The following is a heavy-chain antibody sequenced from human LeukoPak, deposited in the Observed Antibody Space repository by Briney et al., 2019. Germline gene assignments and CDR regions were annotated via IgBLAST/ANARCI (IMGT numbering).Heavy chain of an antibody. V-gene: IGHV4-4*07. Sequence: SETLSLTCTVSGGSISSYYWSWIRQPAGQGLEWIGRIYTSGSTNYNPSLKSRVTMSVDTSKNQFSLKLSSVTAADTAVYYCARGPTYCSSTSCYKADYYYYYYMDVWGKGTTVTVSS. CDR3: ARGPTYCSSTSCYKADYYYYYYMDV. CDR2: IYTSGST. CDR1: GGSISSYY. D-gene: IGHD2-2*02. J-gene: IGHJ6*03.